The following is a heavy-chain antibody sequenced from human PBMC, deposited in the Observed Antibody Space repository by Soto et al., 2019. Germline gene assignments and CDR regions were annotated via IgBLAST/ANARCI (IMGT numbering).Heavy chain of an antibody. V-gene: IGHV3-48*02. CDR1: GFTFSSYS. CDR3: ARFYSPIVGEHRFDAFDI. Sequence: EVQLVESGGGLVQPGGSLRLSCAASGFTFSSYSMNWVRQAPGKGLEWVSYISSSSSTIYYADSVKGRFTISRDNAKNSLYLLMNSLRDEDTAVYYCARFYSPIVGEHRFDAFDIWGQGTMVTVSS. D-gene: IGHD1-26*01. J-gene: IGHJ3*02. CDR2: ISSSSSTI.